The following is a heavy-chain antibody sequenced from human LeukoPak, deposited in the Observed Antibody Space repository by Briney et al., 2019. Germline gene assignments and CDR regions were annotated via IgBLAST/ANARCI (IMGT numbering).Heavy chain of an antibody. Sequence: ASVKVSCKASGYTFTSYYMRWVRQAPGQGLEWMGLINPSGGSTNYAQKFQGRVTITTDISTSTVYMGLSSLRSEDTAVYYCARAELIWYRSRGLGAFDIWGQGTMVTVSS. J-gene: IGHJ3*02. CDR3: ARAELIWYRSRGLGAFDI. CDR1: GYTFTSYY. V-gene: IGHV1-46*01. CDR2: INPSGGST. D-gene: IGHD6-13*01.